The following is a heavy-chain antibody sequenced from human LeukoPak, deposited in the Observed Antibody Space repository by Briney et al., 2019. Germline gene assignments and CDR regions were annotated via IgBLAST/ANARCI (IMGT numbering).Heavy chain of an antibody. CDR2: IYYSGST. J-gene: IGHJ5*02. Sequence: PSETLSLTCTVSGGSISSGGYYWRWIRQHPGKGLEWIVYIYYSGSTYYNPSLKSRVTISVDTSKNQFSLKLSSVTAADTAVYYCARCRVHCSSTSCYGNWFDPWGQGTLVTVSS. CDR3: ARCRVHCSSTSCYGNWFDP. D-gene: IGHD2-2*01. V-gene: IGHV4-31*03. CDR1: GGSISSGGYY.